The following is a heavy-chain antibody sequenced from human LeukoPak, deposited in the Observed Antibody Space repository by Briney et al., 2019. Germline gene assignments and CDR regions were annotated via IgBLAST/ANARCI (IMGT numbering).Heavy chain of an antibody. D-gene: IGHD3-22*01. J-gene: IGHJ4*02. CDR3: CCYDGTGLRY. Sequence: GGSLRLSCATSGFTFNNACISGVRQAPGKGLEGVGQSKRKTDSGTIDYAARAKRRFSIPREDSKNTIYLQMNSLQIEDIAVFYCCCYDGTGLRYWGQGTLVTVSS. CDR1: GFTFNNAC. CDR2: SKRKTDSGTI. V-gene: IGHV3-15*01.